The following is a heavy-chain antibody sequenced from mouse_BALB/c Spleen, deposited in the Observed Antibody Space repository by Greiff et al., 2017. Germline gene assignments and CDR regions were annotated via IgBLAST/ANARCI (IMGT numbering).Heavy chain of an antibody. CDR2: IYPGDGDT. D-gene: IGHD2-4*01. Sequence: QVQLQQSGPELVKPGASVKISCKASGYAFSSSWMNWVKQRPGQGLEWIGRIYPGDGDTNYNGKFKGKATLTADKSSSTAYMQLSSLTSVDSAVYFCAIPMITDYAMDYWGQGTSVTVSS. J-gene: IGHJ4*01. CDR1: GYAFSSSW. CDR3: AIPMITDYAMDY. V-gene: IGHV1-82*01.